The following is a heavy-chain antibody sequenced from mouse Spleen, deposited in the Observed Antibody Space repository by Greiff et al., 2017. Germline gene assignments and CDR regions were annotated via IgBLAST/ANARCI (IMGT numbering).Heavy chain of an antibody. CDR1: GYSFTDYN. J-gene: IGHJ3*01. V-gene: IGHV1-39*01. CDR3: ARWRSQEGAY. Sequence: VQLQQPGPELVKPGASVKISCKASGYSFTDYNMNWVKQSTGKSLEWIGVINPNYGTTNYNEKFKGKATLTVDQSSSTAYMQLNSLTSEDSAVYYCARWRSQEGAYWGQGTLVTVSA. D-gene: IGHD3-2*02. CDR2: INPNYGTT.